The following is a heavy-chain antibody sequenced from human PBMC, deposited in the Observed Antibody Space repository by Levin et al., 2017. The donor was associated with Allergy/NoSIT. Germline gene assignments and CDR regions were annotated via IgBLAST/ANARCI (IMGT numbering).Heavy chain of an antibody. CDR1: GFTFGDYA. D-gene: IGHD5-12*01. CDR2: IRNKEYGEKT. V-gene: IGHV3-49*04. J-gene: IGHJ1*01. Sequence: GESLKISCRVSGFTFGDYAMNWVRPAPGKGLEWVAFIRNKEYGEKTEYAASVQGRFTISRDDSKSIAYLQMSSLTTEDTAVYYCTRGYSGYYAEYFYHWGQGTRVTVSS. CDR3: TRGYSGYYAEYFYH.